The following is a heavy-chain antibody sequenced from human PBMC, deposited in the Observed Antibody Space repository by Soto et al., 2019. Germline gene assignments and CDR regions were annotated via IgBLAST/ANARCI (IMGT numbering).Heavy chain of an antibody. CDR2: VYFNGNT. V-gene: IGHV4-59*01. J-gene: IGHJ4*02. Sequence: SETLSLTCTVSAASFSKYYWSWIRQPPGKGLEWIGYVYFNGNTNYNPSLKRRVSISIDTSKNQISLNLSPVTAADTAVYYCASVTFGGVVLAHWGQGTLVTVSS. CDR3: ASVTFGGVVLAH. CDR1: AASFSKYY. D-gene: IGHD3-16*01.